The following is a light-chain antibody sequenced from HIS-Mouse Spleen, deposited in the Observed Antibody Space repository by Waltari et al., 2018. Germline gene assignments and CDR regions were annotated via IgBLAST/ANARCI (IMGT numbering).Light chain of an antibody. J-gene: IGLJ3*02. V-gene: IGLV1-47*01. CDR1: SSNIGSNY. Sequence: QSVLTQPPSASGTPGQRVTISCSGSSSNIGSNYVYWYQQLPGTAPKLLIYRNHQRPSVVPDRVSGSQSGTSASLAISGLRSEDEAEYYGAAWDDSLSGPVVGGGTKLTVL. CDR3: AAWDDSLSGPV. CDR2: RNH.